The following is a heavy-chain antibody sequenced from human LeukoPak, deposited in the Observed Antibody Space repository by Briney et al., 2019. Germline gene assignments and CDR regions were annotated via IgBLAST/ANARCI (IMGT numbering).Heavy chain of an antibody. D-gene: IGHD2-2*01. Sequence: ASVKVSCKASGYTFIDYYIHWVRQAPGQGLEWMGWINPNSGGTNYAQRFQGRVTMTRDTSISTAYMELSRLRSDDTAVYYCARGQKREIVVVPAANDYWGQGTLVTVSS. CDR2: INPNSGGT. CDR3: ARGQKREIVVVPAANDY. V-gene: IGHV1-2*02. CDR1: GYTFIDYY. J-gene: IGHJ4*02.